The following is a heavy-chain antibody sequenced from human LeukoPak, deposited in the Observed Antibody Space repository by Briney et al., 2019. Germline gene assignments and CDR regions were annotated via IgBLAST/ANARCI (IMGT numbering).Heavy chain of an antibody. J-gene: IGHJ4*02. D-gene: IGHD6-13*01. Sequence: GGSLRLSCAASGFTFGSYALNWVRQAPGKGLEWISAISGSGGSTYYADSVKGRFTISRDNAKNSLYLQMNSLRAEDTAVYYCARGSPGQQLVLFDYWGQGTLVTVSS. CDR1: GFTFGSYA. CDR3: ARGSPGQQLVLFDY. V-gene: IGHV3-23*01. CDR2: ISGSGGST.